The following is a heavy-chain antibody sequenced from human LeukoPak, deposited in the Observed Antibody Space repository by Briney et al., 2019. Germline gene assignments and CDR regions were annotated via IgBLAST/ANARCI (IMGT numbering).Heavy chain of an antibody. CDR2: IIPILGIA. CDR1: GGTFSSYT. D-gene: IGHD3-10*01. Sequence: SVKVSCKASGGTFSSYTISWVRQAPGQGLEWMGRIIPILGIANYAQKFQGRVTITADKSTSTAYMELSSLRSEDTAVYYCARGSYYXXXXXXPALYXFDYXGQGTLVTVSS. V-gene: IGHV1-69*02. CDR3: ARGSYYXXXXXXPALYXFDY. J-gene: IGHJ4*02.